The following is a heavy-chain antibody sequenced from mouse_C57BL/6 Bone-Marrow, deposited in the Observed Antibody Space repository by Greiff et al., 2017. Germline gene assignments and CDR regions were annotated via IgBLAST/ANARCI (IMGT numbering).Heavy chain of an antibody. Sequence: QVQLQQPGAELVKPGASVKLSCKASGYTFTSYWLHWVKQRPGQVLAWIGMILPNSGSTYSNEKFNCNATLTVDTSSSSADMQLRCLTSAYSAFFYCARSEGYRVYYYARDDWGQGTSGTVSS. V-gene: IGHV1-64*01. D-gene: IGHD2-2*01. CDR2: ILPNSGST. CDR1: GYTFTSYW. J-gene: IGHJ4*01. CDR3: ARSEGYRVYYYARDD.